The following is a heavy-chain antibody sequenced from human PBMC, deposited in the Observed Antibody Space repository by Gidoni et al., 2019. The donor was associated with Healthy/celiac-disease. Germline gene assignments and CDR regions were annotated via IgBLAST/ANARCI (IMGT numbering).Heavy chain of an antibody. D-gene: IGHD1-26*01. V-gene: IGHV4-59*01. J-gene: IGHJ3*02. Sequence: QVQLQESGPGLVKPSETLSLTCTVSGGSISSYYWSWIRQPPGKGLEWIGYIYYSGSTNYNPSLKSRVTISVDTSKNQFSLKLSSVTAADTAVYYCAGSKPKHAFDIWGQGTMVTVSS. CDR3: AGSKPKHAFDI. CDR2: IYYSGST. CDR1: GGSISSYY.